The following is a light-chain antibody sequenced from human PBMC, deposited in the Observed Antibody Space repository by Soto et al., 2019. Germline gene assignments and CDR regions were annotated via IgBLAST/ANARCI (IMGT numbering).Light chain of an antibody. CDR3: QHYGSYPEA. J-gene: IGKJ1*01. CDR2: KTS. V-gene: IGKV1-5*03. Sequence: DIVMTQSLATLSLSVGERATLTCRASQSISSWLAWYQQKPGKAPKLLIYKTSNRTSGVPSRFSGSGSGTEFTLTISSLQPEDFAAYYCQHYGSYPEAFGQGTKVDIK. CDR1: QSISSW.